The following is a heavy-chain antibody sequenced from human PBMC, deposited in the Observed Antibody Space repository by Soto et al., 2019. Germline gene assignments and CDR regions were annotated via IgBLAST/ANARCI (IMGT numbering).Heavy chain of an antibody. D-gene: IGHD3-10*01. CDR2: IYYSGST. J-gene: IGHJ4*02. CDR1: CGSISSSSYY. CDR3: ARHRLSITMVRGVITPTYFDY. Sequence: SETLSLTCTVSCGSISSSSYYWGWIRQPPGKGLEWIGSIYYSGSTYYNPSLKSRVTISVDTSKNQFSLKLSSVTAADTAVYYCARHRLSITMVRGVITPTYFDYWGQGTLVTVSS. V-gene: IGHV4-39*01.